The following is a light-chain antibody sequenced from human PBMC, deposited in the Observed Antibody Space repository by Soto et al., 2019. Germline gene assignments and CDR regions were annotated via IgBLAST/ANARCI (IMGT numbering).Light chain of an antibody. CDR1: QSVSSF. Sequence: EGVMTQSPGTLSLSPGERATLSCRASQSVSSFLAWYHQIPGQAPRLLIYGASTRATGVPARFSGSGSGTELTLTISSLQSEDFGLYYCQQYKTWPPLFGPGTKVDIK. V-gene: IGKV3D-15*01. CDR2: GAS. CDR3: QQYKTWPPL. J-gene: IGKJ3*01.